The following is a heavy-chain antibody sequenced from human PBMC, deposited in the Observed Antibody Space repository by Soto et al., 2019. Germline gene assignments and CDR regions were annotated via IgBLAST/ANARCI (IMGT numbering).Heavy chain of an antibody. CDR3: ARALTYYYDIDY. Sequence: SSETLSLTCAVSGGSITSTNWWSWVRQPPGKGLEWIGEIYHSGTTNYNPSLKSRVTISVDKSKNQFSLKLTSVTAADTAVYYCARALTYYYDIDYWGQGTLVTVSS. J-gene: IGHJ4*02. D-gene: IGHD3-22*01. CDR2: IYHSGTT. V-gene: IGHV4-4*02. CDR1: GGSITSTNW.